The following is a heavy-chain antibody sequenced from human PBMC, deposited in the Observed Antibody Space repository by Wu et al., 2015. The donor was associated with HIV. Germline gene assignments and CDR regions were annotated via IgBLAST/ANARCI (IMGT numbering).Heavy chain of an antibody. CDR2: INTYSGDT. CDR3: ARDADGIVGAKIGRYFDV. CDR1: GYTFTGYQ. D-gene: IGHD1-26*01. V-gene: IGHV1-18*01. Sequence: QVQLLQSGAEVKKPGASVKVSCKASGYTFTGYQIIWARQAPGQGLEWMGWINTYSGDTKYAQKFQGRVTLTTDTSTRTAYMELRSLRSDDTAVYYCARDADGIVGAKIGRYFDVVGRWLLVRVSS. J-gene: IGHJ2*01.